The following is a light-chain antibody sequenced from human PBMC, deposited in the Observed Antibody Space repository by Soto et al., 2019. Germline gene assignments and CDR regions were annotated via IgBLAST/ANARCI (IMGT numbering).Light chain of an antibody. J-gene: IGKJ1*01. CDR3: QQYYSYPPT. V-gene: IGKV1-39*01. CDR2: AAS. Sequence: DIQMTQSPSSLSASVGDRVTITCRASQSISSHLNWYQQKPGKAPKLLIYAASTLQSGVPSRFSGSGSGTDFTLTISCLQSEDFATYYCQQYYSYPPTFGQGTKVDIK. CDR1: QSISSH.